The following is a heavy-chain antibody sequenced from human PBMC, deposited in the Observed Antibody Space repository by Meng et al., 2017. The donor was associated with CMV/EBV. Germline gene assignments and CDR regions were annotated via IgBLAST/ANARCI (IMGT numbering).Heavy chain of an antibody. CDR1: GYTFTSYY. J-gene: IGHJ5*02. CDR3: ARGPYRPYNYNYGSWFDP. V-gene: IGHV1-46*01. Sequence: ASVKVSCKASGYTFTSYYMHWVRQAPGQGLEWMGIINPSGGSTSYAQKFQGRFTISRDNAKNSLYLQMNSLRAEDTAVYYCARGPYRPYNYNYGSWFDPWGQGTLVTVSS. D-gene: IGHD1-7*01. CDR2: INPSGGST.